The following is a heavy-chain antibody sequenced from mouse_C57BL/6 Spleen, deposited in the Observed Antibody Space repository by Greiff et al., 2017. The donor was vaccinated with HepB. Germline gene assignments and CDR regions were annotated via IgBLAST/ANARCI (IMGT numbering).Heavy chain of an antibody. V-gene: IGHV5-6*01. CDR1: GFTFSSYG. J-gene: IGHJ3*01. D-gene: IGHD4-1*01. CDR3: ARGGNWDDPFFAD. CDR2: ISSGGSYT. Sequence: EVQLVESGGDLVKPGGSLKLSCAASGFTFSSYGMSWVRQTPDKRLEWVATISSGGSYTYYPDSVKGRFTISRDNAKNTLYLQMSSLKSEDTAMYYCARGGNWDDPFFADWGQGTLVTVSA.